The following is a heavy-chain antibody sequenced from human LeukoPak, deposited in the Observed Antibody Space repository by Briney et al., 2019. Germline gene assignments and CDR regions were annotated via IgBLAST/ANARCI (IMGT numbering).Heavy chain of an antibody. D-gene: IGHD4-17*01. CDR3: ARWAGPTVFDY. V-gene: IGHV4-59*01. CDR2: IYYSGST. J-gene: IGHJ4*02. Sequence: PLETLSLTCTVSGGSISSYYWRWIRQPPGKGLEWIGYIYYSGSTNYNPSLKSRVTISVDTSKNQFSLKLSSVTAADTAVYYCARWAGPTVFDYWGQGTLVTVSS. CDR1: GGSISSYY.